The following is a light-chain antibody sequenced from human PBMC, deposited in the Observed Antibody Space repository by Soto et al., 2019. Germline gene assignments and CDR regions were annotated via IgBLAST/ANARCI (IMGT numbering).Light chain of an antibody. CDR2: EVF. CDR1: SSDVGGYNY. Sequence: QSALTQPPSASGSPGQSVTISCTGTSSDVGGYNYVSWYQQHPGKAPKLMIYEVFKRPSGVPHRFSGSKSGNTASLTVSGLQAEDEADYYCSAYAGSNNFDVFGTGTKLTVL. CDR3: SAYAGSNNFDV. V-gene: IGLV2-8*01. J-gene: IGLJ1*01.